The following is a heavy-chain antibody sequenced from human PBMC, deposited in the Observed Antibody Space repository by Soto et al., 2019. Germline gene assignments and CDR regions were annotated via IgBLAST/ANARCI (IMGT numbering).Heavy chain of an antibody. V-gene: IGHV3-30*18. CDR3: AKDGEFSSSSRNP. D-gene: IGHD6-13*01. J-gene: IGHJ5*02. CDR2: ISYDGSNK. CDR1: GFTFSSYG. Sequence: ESGGGVVQPGRSLRLSCAASGFTFSSYGMHWVRQAPGKGLEWVAVISYDGSNKYYADSVKGRFTISRDNSKNTLYLQMNSLRAEDTAVYYCAKDGEFSSSSRNPWGQGTLVTVSS.